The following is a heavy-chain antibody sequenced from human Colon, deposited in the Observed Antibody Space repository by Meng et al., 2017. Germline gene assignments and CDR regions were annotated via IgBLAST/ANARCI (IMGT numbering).Heavy chain of an antibody. CDR1: GASVSVNSY. CDR3: ARHGGYYQDF. V-gene: IGHV4-4*02. Sequence: QVPLQESGPGLVKPSETLSLACPVSGASVSVNSYWSWVRQPPGRGLEWIGQIDHRGSAYYRPSLNSRVTMSLDKSRNQFSLRLTSVTAADTAVYYCARHGGYYQDFWGQGTLVTVSS. D-gene: IGHD4-23*01. J-gene: IGHJ4*02. CDR2: IDHRGSA.